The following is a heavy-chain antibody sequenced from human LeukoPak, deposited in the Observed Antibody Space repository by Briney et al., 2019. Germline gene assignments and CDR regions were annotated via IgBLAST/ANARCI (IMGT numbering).Heavy chain of an antibody. CDR1: GFTFSNYG. D-gene: IGHD3-10*02. CDR3: AELGITMIGGV. Sequence: HPGGSLRLSCAASGFTFSNYGMSWVRQAPGKGLEWVSFISSSSSTIYYADSVKGRFTISRDNAKNSLYLQMNSLRAEDTAVYYCAELGITMIGGVWGKGTTVTISS. CDR2: ISSSSSTI. V-gene: IGHV3-48*04. J-gene: IGHJ6*04.